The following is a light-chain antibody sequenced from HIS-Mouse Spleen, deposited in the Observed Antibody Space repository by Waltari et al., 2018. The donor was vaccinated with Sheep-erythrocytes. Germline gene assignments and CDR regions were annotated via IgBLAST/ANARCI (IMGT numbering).Light chain of an antibody. CDR1: QLGDKY. Sequence: SSELTQPPSVSVSPGQTASITCSGDQLGDKYACWYQQKPGQSPVLVIYQDTKRPSGVSNRFSGSKSGNTASLTISGLQAEDEADYYCCSYAGSSTPWVFGGGTKLTVL. V-gene: IGLV3-1*01. CDR2: QDT. CDR3: CSYAGSSTPWV. J-gene: IGLJ3*02.